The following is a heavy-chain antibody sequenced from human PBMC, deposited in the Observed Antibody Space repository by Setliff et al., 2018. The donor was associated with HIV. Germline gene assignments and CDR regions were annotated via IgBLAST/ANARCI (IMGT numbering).Heavy chain of an antibody. CDR1: GYTFTNYY. J-gene: IGHJ4*02. D-gene: IGHD6-13*01. Sequence: GASVKVSCKASGYTFTNYYIHWVRQAPGQGLEWMGIINPSGGSTSYAQKFRGRVTITTDESTSTAYMELSSLRSEDTAVYYCARADSSNWYHVDYWGQGTLVTVSS. V-gene: IGHV1-46*01. CDR3: ARADSSNWYHVDY. CDR2: INPSGGST.